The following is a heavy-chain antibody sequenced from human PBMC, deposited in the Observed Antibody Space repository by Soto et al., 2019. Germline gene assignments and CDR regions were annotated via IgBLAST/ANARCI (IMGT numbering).Heavy chain of an antibody. CDR2: ISAYNGNT. D-gene: IGHD3-16*01. CDR1: GYTFTSYG. V-gene: IGHV1-18*04. Sequence: VASVKVSCKASGYTFTSYGISWVRQAPGQGLEWMGWISAYNGNTNYAQKLQGRVTMTTDTSTSTAYMELRSLRSDDTAVYYCAREGLTSTYYYYYYGMDVWGQGTTVTVSS. J-gene: IGHJ6*02. CDR3: AREGLTSTYYYYYYGMDV.